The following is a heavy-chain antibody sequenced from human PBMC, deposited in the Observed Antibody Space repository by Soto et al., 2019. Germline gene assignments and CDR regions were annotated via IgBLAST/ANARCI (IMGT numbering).Heavy chain of an antibody. J-gene: IGHJ6*02. Sequence: QVQLQQWGAGLLKPSETLSLTCAVYGGSFSGYYWSWIRQPPGKGLEWIGEINHSGSTNYNPSLKSRATISVDTYKNQFSLKLSSVTAADTAVYYCARAIVVPAARYYYYYGMDVWGHGTTVTVSS. D-gene: IGHD2-2*01. CDR1: GGSFSGYY. CDR2: INHSGST. CDR3: ARAIVVPAARYYYYYGMDV. V-gene: IGHV4-34*01.